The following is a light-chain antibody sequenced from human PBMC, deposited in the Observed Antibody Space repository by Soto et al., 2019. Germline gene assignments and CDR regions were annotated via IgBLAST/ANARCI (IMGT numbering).Light chain of an antibody. CDR1: QSILYSSDNKNY. Sequence: DIVMTQSPDSLAVSLGERATTNCKSSQSILYSSDNKNYLAWYQQKAGQPPKLLFYWASTRESGVPDRFSGSGSGTDFSLTISSLQAEDVAVYFCQQYYKTPLTFGGGTKVEIK. CDR3: QQYYKTPLT. CDR2: WAS. V-gene: IGKV4-1*01. J-gene: IGKJ4*01.